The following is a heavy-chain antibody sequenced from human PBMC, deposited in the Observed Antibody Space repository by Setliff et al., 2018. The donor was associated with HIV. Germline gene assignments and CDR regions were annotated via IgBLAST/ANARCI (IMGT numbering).Heavy chain of an antibody. Sequence: SETLSLTCTVSGASISSSSYYWGWLRQIPGKGLGWIATVYYSGTAYYNPSFRGRLTISVDSRKSQLSLRLNSVTAADTAVYYCASSYIELLSRIFYCGADCSSPFDYWGQGALVTVSS. D-gene: IGHD2-21*01. CDR1: GASISSSSYY. V-gene: IGHV4-39*01. CDR3: ASSYIELLSRIFYCGADCSSPFDY. J-gene: IGHJ4*02. CDR2: VYYSGTA.